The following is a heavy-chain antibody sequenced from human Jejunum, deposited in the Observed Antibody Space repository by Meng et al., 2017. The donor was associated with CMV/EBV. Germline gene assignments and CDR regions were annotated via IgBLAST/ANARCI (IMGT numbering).Heavy chain of an antibody. J-gene: IGHJ4*02. V-gene: IGHV4-39*07. D-gene: IGHD3-22*01. Sequence: ITSSSYYWGGIRQPPGKGLEWIGNIYYDGSTYYNPSLKSRLVISVDTSRNQFSLKLSSVTAADTAVYYCARAPFNYFDSSGDPPDYWGQGTLVTVSS. CDR3: ARAPFNYFDSSGDPPDY. CDR2: IYYDGST. CDR1: ITSSSYY.